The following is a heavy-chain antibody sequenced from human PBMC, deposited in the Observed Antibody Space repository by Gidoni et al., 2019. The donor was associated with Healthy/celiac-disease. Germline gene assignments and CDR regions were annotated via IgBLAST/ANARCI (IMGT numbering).Heavy chain of an antibody. V-gene: IGHV3-48*01. CDR2: ISSSSSTI. Sequence: EVQLVESGGGLVQPGGSLGLSCAALGFTFSSYSMNWVRQAPGKGLEWVSYISSSSSTIYYADSVKGRFTISRDNAKNSLYLQMNSLRAEDTAVYYCAREGDGMDVWGQGTTVTVSS. CDR1: GFTFSSYS. J-gene: IGHJ6*02. CDR3: AREGDGMDV.